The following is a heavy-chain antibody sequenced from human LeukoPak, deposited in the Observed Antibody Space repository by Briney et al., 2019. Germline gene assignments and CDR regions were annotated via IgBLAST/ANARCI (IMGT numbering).Heavy chain of an antibody. D-gene: IGHD5-24*01. J-gene: IGHJ5*02. CDR3: ARSSGGWLQAPPFDP. CDR1: GYTFTSYA. Sequence: ASVKVSCKASGYTFTSYAMNWVRQAPGQGLEWMGWINPNTGNPTYAQGFTGRFVFSLDTSVSTTYLQISSLKAEDTAVYYCARSSGGWLQAPPFDPWGQGTLVTVSS. CDR2: INPNTGNP. V-gene: IGHV7-4-1*02.